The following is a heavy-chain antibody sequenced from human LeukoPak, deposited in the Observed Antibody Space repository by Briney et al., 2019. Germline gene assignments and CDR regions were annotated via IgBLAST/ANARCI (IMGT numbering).Heavy chain of an antibody. CDR3: AREYYYGSGSYSP. Sequence: PGGSLRLSCTASGFTFSSYAMTWVRQAPGKGLEWVSAISGSATVAYHADSVKGRFTISRDNSKNTLYLQMNSLRAEDTALYYCAREYYYGSGSYSPWGQGVLVTVSS. CDR2: ISGSATVA. D-gene: IGHD3-10*01. CDR1: GFTFSSYA. V-gene: IGHV3-23*01. J-gene: IGHJ5*02.